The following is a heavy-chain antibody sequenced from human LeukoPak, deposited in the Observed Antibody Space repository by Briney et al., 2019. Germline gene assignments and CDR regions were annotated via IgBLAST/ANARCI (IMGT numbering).Heavy chain of an antibody. CDR2: IYFDGST. Sequence: SETLSLTCTVSGGSISSGSYYWAWIRQPPGKGLEWIGNIYFDGSTYYNPSLKSRVTISVDKSKNQFSLKLSSVTAADTAVYYCARSYHYDILTGYYIDYWGQGTLVTVSS. J-gene: IGHJ4*02. CDR1: GGSISSGSYY. V-gene: IGHV4-39*07. D-gene: IGHD3-9*01. CDR3: ARSYHYDILTGYYIDY.